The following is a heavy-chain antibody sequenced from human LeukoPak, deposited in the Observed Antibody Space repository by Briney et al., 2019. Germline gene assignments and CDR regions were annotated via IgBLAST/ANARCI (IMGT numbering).Heavy chain of an antibody. V-gene: IGHV4-59*01. D-gene: IGHD5-18*01. CDR2: IYYSGST. CDR3: ASQGTGAPPGYSYAFDI. J-gene: IGHJ3*02. Sequence: KPSETLSLTCTVSGGSISSYYWSWIRQPPGKGLEWIGYIYYSGSTNYNPSLKSRVTISVDTSKNQFSLKLSSVTAADTAVYYCASQGTGAPPGYSYAFDIWGQGTMVTVSS. CDR1: GGSISSYY.